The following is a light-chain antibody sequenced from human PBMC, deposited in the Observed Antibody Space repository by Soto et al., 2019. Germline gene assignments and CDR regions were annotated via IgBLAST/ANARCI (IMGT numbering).Light chain of an antibody. J-gene: IGKJ1*01. V-gene: IGKV3-20*01. CDR3: QQYGSSPRT. CDR1: LTVRNNY. Sequence: EFVLTQSPGTLSLSPGERATLSCRASLTVRNNYLAWYQQKPGQAPRLLIYDASSRATGIPDRFSGGGSGTDFTLTISRLEPEDFAVYYCQQYGSSPRTFGQGTKVDIK. CDR2: DAS.